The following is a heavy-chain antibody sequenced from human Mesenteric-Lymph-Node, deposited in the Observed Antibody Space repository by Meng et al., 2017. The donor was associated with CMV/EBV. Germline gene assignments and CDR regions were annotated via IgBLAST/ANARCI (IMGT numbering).Heavy chain of an antibody. CDR2: IFPGDSET. CDR3: ARQNDFWDGYPHY. D-gene: IGHD3-3*01. Sequence: KVSCKGSGYTFSNYWIGWVRQMPGKGLEWMGIIFPGDSETRYSPSFQGQVTFSVDRSISTAYLQWSSLKASDTAMYYCARQNDFWDGYPHYWGQGTLVTVSS. CDR1: GYTFSNYW. J-gene: IGHJ4*02. V-gene: IGHV5-51*01.